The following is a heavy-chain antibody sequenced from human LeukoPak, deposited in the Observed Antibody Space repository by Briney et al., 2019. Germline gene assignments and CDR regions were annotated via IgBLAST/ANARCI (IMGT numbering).Heavy chain of an antibody. V-gene: IGHV4-4*02. CDR1: GDSISSSNW. D-gene: IGHD5-18*01. CDR3: ARVEGDTAMPHGAFDI. CDR2: IYHSGST. Sequence: SGTLSLTCAVSGDSISSSNWWSWVRQPPGKGLEWIGEIYHSGSTNYNPSLKSRVTISVDKSKNQFSLKLSSVTAADTAVYYCARVEGDTAMPHGAFDIWGQGTMVTVSS. J-gene: IGHJ3*02.